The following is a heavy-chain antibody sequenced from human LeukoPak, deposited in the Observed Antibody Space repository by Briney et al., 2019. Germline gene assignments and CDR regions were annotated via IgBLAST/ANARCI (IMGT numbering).Heavy chain of an antibody. CDR1: GGSISSGGYY. CDR3: ARGFGGYYDSSGYYFDY. V-gene: IGHV4-30-2*01. CDR2: IYHSGST. J-gene: IGHJ4*02. Sequence: SETLSLTCTVSGGSISSGGYYWSWIRRPPGKGLEWIGYIYHSGSTYYNPSLRSRVTISVDRSKNQFSLKLSSVTAADTAVYYCARGFGGYYDSSGYYFDYWGQGTLVTVSS. D-gene: IGHD3-22*01.